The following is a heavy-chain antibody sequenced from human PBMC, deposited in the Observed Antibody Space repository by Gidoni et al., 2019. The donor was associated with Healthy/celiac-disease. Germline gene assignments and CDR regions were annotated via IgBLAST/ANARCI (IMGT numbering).Heavy chain of an antibody. J-gene: IGHJ4*02. CDR2: ISYDGSNK. D-gene: IGHD3-22*01. CDR1: GFTFSTYA. CDR3: ARGGGYYDSSGYIFDY. V-gene: IGHV3-30*04. Sequence: QVQLVESGGGVAQPGRSLSLSCSPPGFTFSTYAMHWVRPAPGKGLEWVAVISYDGSNKYYADSVKGRFTISRDNSKNTLYLQMNSLRAEDTAVYYCARGGGYYDSSGYIFDYWGQGTLVTVSS.